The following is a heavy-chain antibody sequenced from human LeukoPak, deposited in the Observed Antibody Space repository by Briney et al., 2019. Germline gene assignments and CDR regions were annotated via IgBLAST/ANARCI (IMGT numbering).Heavy chain of an antibody. V-gene: IGHV4-34*01. CDR1: GGSFTDYH. Sequence: SETLSLTCAVYGGSFTDYHWSWIRQSPGKGLEWLGEINHTGRTNDNPSLTSRVTFSVNTSKNQITLILTSVTAADTGFYFCARADRVPTETILRGGPNRTRNNWFDAWGQGTLVTVSS. D-gene: IGHD3-10*01. J-gene: IGHJ5*02. CDR3: ARADRVPTETILRGGPNRTRNNWFDA. CDR2: INHTGRT.